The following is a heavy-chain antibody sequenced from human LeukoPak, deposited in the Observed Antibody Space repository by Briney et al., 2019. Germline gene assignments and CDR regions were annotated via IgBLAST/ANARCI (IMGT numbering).Heavy chain of an antibody. Sequence: SETLSLTCAVYGGSFSGYYCSWIRQPPGKGLGWIGEINHSGSTNYNPSLKSRVTISVDTSKFQFSPRLSSVTAADSAVYYCARAGPSRNYDYVWGSYDFWGQGTQVTDSS. V-gene: IGHV4-34*01. CDR2: INHSGST. J-gene: IGHJ4*02. CDR3: ARAGPSRNYDYVWGSYDF. CDR1: GGSFSGYY. D-gene: IGHD3-16*01.